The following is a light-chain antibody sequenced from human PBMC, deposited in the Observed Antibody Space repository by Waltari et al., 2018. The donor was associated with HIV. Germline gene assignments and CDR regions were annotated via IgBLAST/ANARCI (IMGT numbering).Light chain of an antibody. CDR3: AAWDDSLNDVV. CDR1: RSTTRPNP. V-gene: IGLV1-44*01. CDR2: RSH. J-gene: IGLJ2*01. Sequence: QSVLTQPPSASATPGQRVTIPCSGSRSTTRPNPVRRYQQPPGTAPQPPPHRSHQRPSGVPDRFSGSKSGTSASLAISRLQSEDEADYYCAAWDDSLNDVVFGGGTKLTVL.